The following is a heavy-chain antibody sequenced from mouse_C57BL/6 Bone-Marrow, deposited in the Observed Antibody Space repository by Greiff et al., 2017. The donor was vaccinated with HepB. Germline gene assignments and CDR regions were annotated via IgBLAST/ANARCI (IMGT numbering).Heavy chain of an antibody. CDR3: AKESNYKYYFDY. D-gene: IGHD2-5*01. V-gene: IGHV1-81*01. CDR1: GYTFTSYG. Sequence: QVHVKQSGAELARPGASVKLSCKASGYTFTSYGISWVKQRTGQGLEWIGEIYPRSGNTYYNEKFKGKATLTADKSSSTAYMELRSLTSEDSAVYFCAKESNYKYYFDYWGQGTTLTVSS. J-gene: IGHJ2*01. CDR2: IYPRSGNT.